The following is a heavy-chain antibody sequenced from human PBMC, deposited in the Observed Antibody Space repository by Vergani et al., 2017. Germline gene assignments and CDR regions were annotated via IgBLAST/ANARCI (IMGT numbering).Heavy chain of an antibody. CDR1: GFTFSTYS. D-gene: IGHD7-27*01. V-gene: IGHV3-21*01. J-gene: IGHJ6*03. CDR2: ISSRSSHI. Sequence: EVHLVESGGGLVKPGGSLRLSCAASGFTFSTYSMNWVRQAPGKGLEWVSCISSRSSHIYYADSVKGRFTSSRDNAKNSLYLQLKSLRAEDTAVYYCARAQSLGTPDIYYYYMDVWGKGTTVTVSS. CDR3: ARAQSLGTPDIYYYYMDV.